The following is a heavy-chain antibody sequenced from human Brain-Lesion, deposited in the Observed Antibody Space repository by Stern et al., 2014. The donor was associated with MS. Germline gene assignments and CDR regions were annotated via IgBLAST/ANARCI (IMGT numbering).Heavy chain of an antibody. Sequence: QVQLQESGPGLVKPSPTLSLTCTVSGDSISSGSYYWSWLRQHPGQGLEWIGYIYHSGTTFYNPSLKSRVTISVDTSKNQFSLKLSSVTAADTAVYYCARAGMKLDYWGQGTLVTVSS. J-gene: IGHJ4*02. D-gene: IGHD6-13*01. CDR3: ARAGMKLDY. V-gene: IGHV4-31*03. CDR2: IYHSGTT. CDR1: GDSISSGSYY.